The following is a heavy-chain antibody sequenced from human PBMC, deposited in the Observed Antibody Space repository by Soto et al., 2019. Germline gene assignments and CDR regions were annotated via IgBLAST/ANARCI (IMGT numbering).Heavy chain of an antibody. CDR3: AKDGGRAVAGTLDY. J-gene: IGHJ4*02. Sequence: QVQLMDSGGGVVQPGGSLRLSCAASGFTFSSYAMHWVRQAPGKGLEWVAVISSGGSEKYYPDSVKGRFTISRDNSKNSLYLQMINLRAEDTAVYFCAKDGGRAVAGTLDYWGQGTLVTVSS. V-gene: IGHV3-30-3*01. CDR1: GFTFSSYA. D-gene: IGHD6-19*01. CDR2: ISSGGSEK.